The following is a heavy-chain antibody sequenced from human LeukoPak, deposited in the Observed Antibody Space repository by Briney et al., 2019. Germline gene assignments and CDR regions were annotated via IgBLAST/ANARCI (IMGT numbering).Heavy chain of an antibody. V-gene: IGHV3-48*02. CDR1: GLTVSTTY. CDR3: AREGYYDSSGPFDY. CDR2: ISSSSKTT. J-gene: IGHJ4*02. Sequence: GGSLRLSCAASGLTVSTTYMTWVRQAPGKGLEWVSYISSSSKTTHHADPVKGRFTISRDNAKNSLYLQMNSLRDEDTAVYYCAREGYYDSSGPFDYWGQGTLVTVSS. D-gene: IGHD3-22*01.